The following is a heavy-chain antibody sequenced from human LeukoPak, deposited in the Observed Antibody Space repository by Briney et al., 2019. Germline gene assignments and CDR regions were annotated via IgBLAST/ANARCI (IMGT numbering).Heavy chain of an antibody. J-gene: IGHJ6*02. V-gene: IGHV3-23*01. CDR3: ASLLTPYHGSGGGGMDV. D-gene: IGHD3-10*01. CDR2: ISSSGRYT. CDR1: GFTFSNYA. Sequence: GGSLRLSCAGSGFTFSNYAMTWVRQAPGKGLEWVSAISSSGRYTYYADSVKGRFTISRDNSKNTLYLQMNSLRAEDTAVYSCASLLTPYHGSGGGGMDVWGQGTTVTVSS.